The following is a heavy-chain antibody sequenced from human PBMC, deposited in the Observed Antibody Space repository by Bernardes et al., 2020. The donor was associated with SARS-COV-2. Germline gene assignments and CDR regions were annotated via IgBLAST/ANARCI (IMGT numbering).Heavy chain of an antibody. CDR3: ARGLLSEGFLEWLLRGFDP. D-gene: IGHD3-3*01. CDR1: GYTFTSYD. Sequence: ASVKVSCKASGYTFTSYDINWVRQATGQGLEWMGWMNPNSGNTGYAQKFQGRVTMTRNTSISTAYMELSSLRSEDTAVYYCARGLLSEGFLEWLLRGFDPWGQGTLVTVSS. CDR2: MNPNSGNT. J-gene: IGHJ5*02. V-gene: IGHV1-8*01.